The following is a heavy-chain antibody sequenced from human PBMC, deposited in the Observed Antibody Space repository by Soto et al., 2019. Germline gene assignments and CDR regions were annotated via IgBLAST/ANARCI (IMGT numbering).Heavy chain of an antibody. CDR3: ARGGDYYGSGSYYNGLGSDY. CDR1: GFTFSSYS. D-gene: IGHD3-10*01. Sequence: PGGSLRLSCAASGFTFSSYSMNWVRQAPGKGLEWISYISSSGNTIYYADSMKGRFTISRDNAKNSLYLQMNSLRAEDTALYYCARGGDYYGSGSYYNGLGSDYWGQGTLVTVSS. J-gene: IGHJ4*02. V-gene: IGHV3-48*01. CDR2: ISSSGNTI.